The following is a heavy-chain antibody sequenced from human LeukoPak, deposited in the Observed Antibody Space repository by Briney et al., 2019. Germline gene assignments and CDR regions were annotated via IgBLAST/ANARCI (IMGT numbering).Heavy chain of an antibody. CDR2: INPNSGGT. Sequence: ASVKVSCKASGYTFTGYYMHWVRQAPRQGLEWMGWINPNSGGTNYAQKFQGRVTMTRDTSISTAYMELSRLRSDDTAVYYCARGGTRITIFGVVNGENWFDPWGQGTLVTVSS. CDR1: GYTFTGYY. J-gene: IGHJ5*02. CDR3: ARGGTRITIFGVVNGENWFDP. V-gene: IGHV1-2*02. D-gene: IGHD3-3*01.